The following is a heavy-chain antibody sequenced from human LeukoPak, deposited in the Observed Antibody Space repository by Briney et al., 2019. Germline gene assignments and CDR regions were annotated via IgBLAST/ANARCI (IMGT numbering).Heavy chain of an antibody. CDR3: AREGADDHGRLQWFDP. V-gene: IGHV1-18*01. D-gene: IGHD4-17*01. CDR2: ISAYNGNT. J-gene: IGHJ5*02. CDR1: GYTFTSYG. Sequence: ASVKVSCKASGYTFTSYGISWVRQAPGQGLEWMGWISAYNGNTTYAQKFQGRIAMTTDTSTNTAYMDLRSLRSDDTAFYYCAREGADDHGRLQWFDPWGQGTLVTVSS.